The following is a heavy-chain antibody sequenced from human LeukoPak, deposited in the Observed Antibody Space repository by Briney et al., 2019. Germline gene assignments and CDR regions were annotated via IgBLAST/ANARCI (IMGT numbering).Heavy chain of an antibody. V-gene: IGHV3-23*01. J-gene: IGHJ4*02. CDR1: GFTFSTYA. D-gene: IGHD3-10*02. CDR3: AKDRSDNTTWYVGSH. CDR2: ISGSGYST. Sequence: GGSLRLSCAASGFTFSTYAMSWVRQAPGKGLEWVSSISGSGYSTYYADSVKGRFTISRDNSWNTLFLQMNSLRAEDTAVYYCAKDRSDNTTWYVGSHWGQRTLVTVSS.